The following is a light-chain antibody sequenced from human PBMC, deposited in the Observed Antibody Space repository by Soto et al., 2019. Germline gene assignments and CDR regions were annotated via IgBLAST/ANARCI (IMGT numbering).Light chain of an antibody. J-gene: IGLJ1*01. CDR1: SSNIGAGYD. Sequence: QSVLTQPPSVSGAPGQRVTISCTGSSSNIGAGYDVHWYQQLPGTAPKLLTYGNSNRPSGVPDRFSGSKSGTSASLAITGLQAEDEADYYCQSYDSSLSGSWVFGTGTKLTVL. V-gene: IGLV1-40*01. CDR3: QSYDSSLSGSWV. CDR2: GNS.